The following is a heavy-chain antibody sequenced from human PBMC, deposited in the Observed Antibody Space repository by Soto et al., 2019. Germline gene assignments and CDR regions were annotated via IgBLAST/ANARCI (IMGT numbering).Heavy chain of an antibody. CDR2: IYSEGTT. V-gene: IGHV3-53*01. CDR1: GLTVSSNY. D-gene: IGHD5-18*01. CDR3: ALDPRGYSYGLFWSYSHLDV. J-gene: IGHJ6*02. Sequence: EVQLVESGGGLIQRGGSLRLSCAASGLTVSSNYMSWVRQAPGKGLEWVSVIYSEGTTYYADSVKGRFTVSRDNSKNTLYLQMNSLGVEEPAVYYCALDPRGYSYGLFWSYSHLDVWGQGTTVTVSS.